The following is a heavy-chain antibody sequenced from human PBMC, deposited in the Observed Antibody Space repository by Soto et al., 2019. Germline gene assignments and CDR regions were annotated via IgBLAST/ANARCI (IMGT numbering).Heavy chain of an antibody. Sequence: ASVKVSCKASGYTFTSYDINWVRQATGQGLEWLGWMNPNSGNTGYAQKFQGRVTMTRNTSISTAYMELSSLRSDDTAVYYCARAVVAGLFDYWGQGTLVTVSS. CDR1: GYTFTSYD. J-gene: IGHJ4*02. V-gene: IGHV1-8*01. CDR2: MNPNSGNT. D-gene: IGHD6-19*01. CDR3: ARAVVAGLFDY.